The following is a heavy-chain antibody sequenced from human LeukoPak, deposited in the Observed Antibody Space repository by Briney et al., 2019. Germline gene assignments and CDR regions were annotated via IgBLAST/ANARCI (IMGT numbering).Heavy chain of an antibody. CDR1: GYSFTGYY. Sequence: ASVKVSCKASGYSFTGYYMHWVRQAPGQGLEWMGWINPNSGGTNYAQKFQGRVTMTRDTSISTAYMELSRLRSDDTAVYYCARARYSSGWYYFDYWGQGTLVTVSS. J-gene: IGHJ4*02. CDR3: ARARYSSGWYYFDY. D-gene: IGHD6-19*01. V-gene: IGHV1-2*02. CDR2: INPNSGGT.